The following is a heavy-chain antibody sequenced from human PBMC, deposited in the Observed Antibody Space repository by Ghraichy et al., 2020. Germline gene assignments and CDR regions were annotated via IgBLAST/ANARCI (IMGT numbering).Heavy chain of an antibody. V-gene: IGHV4-39*01. CDR2: THYSGST. D-gene: IGHD2-15*01. Sequence: SETLSLTCTVSGGSISSSSYYWGWIRQPPGKGLEWIGSTHYSGSTYYNPSLKSRVTISVDTPKNQFYLKLSSVTAADTAVYYCARQGDTVVVVAATLFDYWGQGTLVTVSS. CDR3: ARQGDTVVVVAATLFDY. J-gene: IGHJ4*02. CDR1: GGSISSSSYY.